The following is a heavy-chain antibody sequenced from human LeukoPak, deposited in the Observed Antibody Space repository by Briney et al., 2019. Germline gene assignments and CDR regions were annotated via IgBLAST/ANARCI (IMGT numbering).Heavy chain of an antibody. CDR1: GGSFSGYY. D-gene: IGHD3-10*01. J-gene: IGHJ6*02. Sequence: SETLSLTCAVCGGSFSGYYWSWIRQPPGKGLEWIGEINHSGSTNYNPSLKSRVTISVDTSKNQFSLKLSSVTAADTAVYYCARGGRVITMVRDFYYYYGMDVWGQGTTVTVSS. V-gene: IGHV4-34*01. CDR2: INHSGST. CDR3: ARGGRVITMVRDFYYYYGMDV.